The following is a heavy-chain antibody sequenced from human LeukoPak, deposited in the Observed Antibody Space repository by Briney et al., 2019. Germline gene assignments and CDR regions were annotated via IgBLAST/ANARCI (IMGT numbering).Heavy chain of an antibody. J-gene: IGHJ6*03. CDR3: ARAYSSSWYSAYYYYMDV. Sequence: PSETLSLTCTVSGGSISSYYWSWIRQPPGKGLEWIGYIYYSGSTNYNPSLKSRVTISVDTSKNQFSLKLSSVTAADTAVYYCARAYSSSWYSAYYYYMDVWGKGTTVTVSS. CDR1: GGSISSYY. V-gene: IGHV4-59*08. D-gene: IGHD6-13*01. CDR2: IYYSGST.